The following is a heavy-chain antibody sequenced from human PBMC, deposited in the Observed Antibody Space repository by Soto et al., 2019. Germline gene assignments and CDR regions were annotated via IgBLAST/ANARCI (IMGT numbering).Heavy chain of an antibody. D-gene: IGHD2-2*01. CDR1: GGTFSSYA. J-gene: IGHJ6*02. V-gene: IGHV1-69*13. Sequence: SVKVSCKASGGTFSSYAISWVRQAPGQGLEWMGGIIPIFGTANYAQKFQGRVTITADESTSTAYMELSSLRSEDTAVYYCARDNCSSTSCYARTTADDYYGMDVWGQGTTVTVSS. CDR2: IIPIFGTA. CDR3: ARDNCSSTSCYARTTADDYYGMDV.